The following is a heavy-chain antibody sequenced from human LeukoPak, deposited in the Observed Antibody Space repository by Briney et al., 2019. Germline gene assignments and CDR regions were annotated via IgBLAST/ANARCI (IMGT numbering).Heavy chain of an antibody. CDR3: ARDYGEDDAFDI. CDR2: INPSGGST. Sequence: ASVKVSCKASGYTFTGYHMHWVRQAPGQGLEWMGIINPSGGSTSYAQKFQGRVTMTRDTSTSTVYMELSSLRSEDTAVYYCARDYGEDDAFDIWGQGTMVTVSS. J-gene: IGHJ3*02. V-gene: IGHV1-46*01. CDR1: GYTFTGYH. D-gene: IGHD4-17*01.